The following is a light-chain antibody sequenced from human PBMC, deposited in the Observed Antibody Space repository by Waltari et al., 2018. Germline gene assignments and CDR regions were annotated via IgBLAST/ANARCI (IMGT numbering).Light chain of an antibody. V-gene: IGLV1-47*01. J-gene: IGLJ2*01. CDR1: SSNIGSNY. CDR3: AAWDDSLSGRDVV. CDR2: RNN. Sequence: QSVLTQPPSASGTPGQRVPISCSGSSSNIGSNYVSWYQQLPGTAPKLLIYRNNQRPSGVPDRFSGSKSGTSASLAISGLRSEDEADYYCAAWDDSLSGRDVVFGGGTKLTVL.